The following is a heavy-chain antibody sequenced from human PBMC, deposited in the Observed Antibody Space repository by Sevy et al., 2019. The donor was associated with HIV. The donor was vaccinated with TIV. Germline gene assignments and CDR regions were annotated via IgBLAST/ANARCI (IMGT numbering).Heavy chain of an antibody. CDR1: GFTFRTHG. V-gene: IGHV3-48*02. D-gene: IGHD6-6*01. CDR3: AREPGYSSSSDFYYYGMDV. Sequence: GGSLRLSCVASGFTFRTHGMNWVRQAPGKGLEWISFISGSGSTISYADSVKGRFTVTRDNAQNSLSLQMNSLRDEDTAVYYCAREPGYSSSSDFYYYGMDVWGQGTTVTVSS. J-gene: IGHJ6*02. CDR2: ISGSGSTI.